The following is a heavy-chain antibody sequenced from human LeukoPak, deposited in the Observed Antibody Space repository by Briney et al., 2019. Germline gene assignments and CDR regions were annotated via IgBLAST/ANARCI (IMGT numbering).Heavy chain of an antibody. Sequence: GASVKVSCKASGYTFTSYGISWVRQAPGQGLEWMGWISAYNGNTNYAQKLQGRVTMTTDTSTSTAYMELRSLRSDDTAVYYCASFPSLGIVGATDDAFDIWGQGTMVTV. CDR2: ISAYNGNT. J-gene: IGHJ3*02. CDR1: GYTFTSYG. D-gene: IGHD1-26*01. CDR3: ASFPSLGIVGATDDAFDI. V-gene: IGHV1-18*01.